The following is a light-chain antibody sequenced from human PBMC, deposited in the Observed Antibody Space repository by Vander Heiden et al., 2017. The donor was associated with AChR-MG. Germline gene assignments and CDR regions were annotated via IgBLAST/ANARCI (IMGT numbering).Light chain of an antibody. J-gene: IGLJ2*01. Sequence: QSVLTQPPPVSGAPGQRVTIPCTGSSSNIGAGYDVHWYQQLPGTAPNLLIYGNSNRPSGVPDRFSGSKSGTSASLAITGLQAEDEADYYCQSYDSSRSGHVVFGGGTKLTVL. CDR2: GNS. CDR1: SSNIGAGYD. V-gene: IGLV1-40*01. CDR3: QSYDSSRSGHVV.